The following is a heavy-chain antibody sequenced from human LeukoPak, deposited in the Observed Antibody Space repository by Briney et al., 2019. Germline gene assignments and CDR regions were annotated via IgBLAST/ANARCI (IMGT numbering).Heavy chain of an antibody. CDR1: GGSISSYY. Sequence: SETLSLTCTVSGGSISSYYWSWIRQPPGKGLEWIGYIYYSGSTNYNPSLKSRVTISVDTSKSQFSLKLSSVTAADTAVYYCARASSSWYFVGYYFDYWGQGTLVTVSS. CDR3: ARASSSWYFVGYYFDY. D-gene: IGHD6-13*01. J-gene: IGHJ4*02. CDR2: IYYSGST. V-gene: IGHV4-59*01.